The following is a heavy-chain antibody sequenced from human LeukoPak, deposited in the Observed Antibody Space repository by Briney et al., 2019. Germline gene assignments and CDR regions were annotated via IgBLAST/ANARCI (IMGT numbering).Heavy chain of an antibody. Sequence: GGSLRLSCAASGFTFRTHAMSWVRQAPGKGLEWVSRIDDSGVIRSYADSVKGRFTISRDNSKMTLTLQMNSLRAEDTAVYYCAKRLKRNYYYHYAMDVWGQGTTVTVSS. CDR3: AKRLKRNYYYHYAMDV. J-gene: IGHJ6*02. CDR1: GFTFRTHA. D-gene: IGHD3-22*01. CDR2: IDDSGVIR. V-gene: IGHV3-23*01.